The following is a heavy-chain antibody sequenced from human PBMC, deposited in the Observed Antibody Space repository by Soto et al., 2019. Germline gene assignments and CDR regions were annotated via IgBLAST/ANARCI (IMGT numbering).Heavy chain of an antibody. J-gene: IGHJ5*02. Sequence: PSETLSLTCTVSGASISGFYWSWIRKSAGKGLEWIGRIYATGTTDYNPSLKSRFMMSVDTSKKQFSLKLRSVTAADTAVYYCVRDGTKTLRDWFDPWGQGISVTVSS. CDR2: IYATGTT. CDR1: GASISGFY. CDR3: VRDGTKTLRDWFDP. D-gene: IGHD1-1*01. V-gene: IGHV4-4*07.